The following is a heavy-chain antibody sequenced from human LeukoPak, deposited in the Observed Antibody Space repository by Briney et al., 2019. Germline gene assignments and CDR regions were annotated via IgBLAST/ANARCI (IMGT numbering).Heavy chain of an antibody. D-gene: IGHD1-26*01. CDR1: GGSISSFY. CDR3: ARREAFDV. J-gene: IGHJ3*01. Sequence: SETLSLTCTVSGGSISSFYWSWIRQPPGKGLEWIGYVYNSGTTNYNPSLKSRVTISVDTSKNQFSLKLSSVTAADTAVYYCARREAFDVWGQGTMVTVS. CDR2: VYNSGTT. V-gene: IGHV4-59*01.